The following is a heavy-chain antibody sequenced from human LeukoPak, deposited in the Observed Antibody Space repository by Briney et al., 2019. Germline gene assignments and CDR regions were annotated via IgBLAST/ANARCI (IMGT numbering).Heavy chain of an antibody. CDR2: INTNTGNP. J-gene: IGHJ3*02. D-gene: IGHD4-17*01. CDR1: GYTFTSYA. V-gene: IGHV7-4-1*02. Sequence: ASVKVSCKASGYTFTSYALNWERQAPGQGLEWMGWINTNTGNPTYAQGFTGRFVFSLDTSVSTSYLQITSLKAEDTAVYYCARDQGHGDFLSAFDIWGQGTMVTVSS. CDR3: ARDQGHGDFLSAFDI.